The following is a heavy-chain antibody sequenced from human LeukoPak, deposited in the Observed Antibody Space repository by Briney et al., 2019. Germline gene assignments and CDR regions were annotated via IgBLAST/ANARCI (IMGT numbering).Heavy chain of an antibody. CDR1: GYTFTSYY. V-gene: IGHV1-46*01. J-gene: IGHJ3*02. Sequence: ASVKVSCKASGYTFTSYYMHWVRQAPGQGLEWMGIINPSGGSTSYAQKFQGRVTMTRDMSTSTVYMELSSLRSEDTAVYYCARDLYGSRRSDAFDIWGQGTMVTVSS. CDR2: INPSGGST. CDR3: ARDLYGSRRSDAFDI. D-gene: IGHD3-10*01.